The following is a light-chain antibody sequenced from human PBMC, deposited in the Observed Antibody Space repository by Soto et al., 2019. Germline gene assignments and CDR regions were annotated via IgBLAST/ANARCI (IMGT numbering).Light chain of an antibody. V-gene: IGKV3-15*01. CDR1: QSVSSN. Sequence: EIVMTQSPATLSVPPGERATLSCRASQSVSSNLAWYQQKPGQPPSLPIYGASARATGIPARFSGSGSGTEFTLTISNLQSEDFAVYYCQHYNNWPFTFGQGTKVDIK. J-gene: IGKJ2*01. CDR3: QHYNNWPFT. CDR2: GAS.